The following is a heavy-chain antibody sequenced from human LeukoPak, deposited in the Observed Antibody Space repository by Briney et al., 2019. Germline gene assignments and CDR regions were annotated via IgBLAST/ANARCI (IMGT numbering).Heavy chain of an antibody. J-gene: IGHJ6*02. V-gene: IGHV3-15*01. CDR2: IKSKTDGGTT. CDR3: TTGPDNYYDSSGYSYYYYGMDV. CDR1: GFTLSNAW. D-gene: IGHD3-22*01. Sequence: GGSLRLSCAASGFTLSNAWMSWVRQAPGKGLEWVGRIKSKTDGGTTDYAAPVKGRFTISRDDSKNTLYLQMNSLKTEDTAVYYCTTGPDNYYDSSGYSYYYYGMDVWGQGPTVTVSS.